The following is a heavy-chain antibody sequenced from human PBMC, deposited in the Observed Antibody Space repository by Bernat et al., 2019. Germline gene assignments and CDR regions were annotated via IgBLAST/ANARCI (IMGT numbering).Heavy chain of an antibody. CDR3: ARGPPIAAADFGDGAD. CDR2: INHSGST. J-gene: IGHJ4*02. Sequence: QVQLQQWGAGLLKPSETLSLTCAVYGGSFSGYYWSWIRQPPGKGLEWIGEINHSGSTNYNPSLKSRVTISVDTSKNPFPLKLSSVTAADTAVYYCARGPPIAAADFGDGADWGQGTLVTVSS. D-gene: IGHD6-13*01. V-gene: IGHV4-34*01. CDR1: GGSFSGYY.